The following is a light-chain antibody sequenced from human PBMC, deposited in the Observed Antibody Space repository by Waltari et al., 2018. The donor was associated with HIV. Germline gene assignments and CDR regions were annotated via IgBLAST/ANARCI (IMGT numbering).Light chain of an antibody. CDR1: DDHVANEG. J-gene: IGLJ3*02. CDR3: AAWDGRLSGWG. CDR2: RNN. V-gene: IGLV10-54*04. Sequence: QAGLTQPPAVSHAFGQTTTLSCTGGDDHVANEGELWLQQLQVLPPKLLSYRNNNRASGVSHKFSAARAGNTIYLTIAGLQPEDEADYYCAAWDGRLSGWGFGGGTKLTVL.